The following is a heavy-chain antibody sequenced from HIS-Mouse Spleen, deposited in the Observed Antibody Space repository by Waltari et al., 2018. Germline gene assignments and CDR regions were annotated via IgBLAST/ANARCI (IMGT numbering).Heavy chain of an antibody. Sequence: QLQLQESGPGLVKPSETLSLTRTASGGSISSSIYYWGWLRQPPGKGLEWIGSIYYSGSTYYNPSLKSRVTISVDTSKNQFSLKLSSVTAADTAVYYCAREIPYSSSWYDWYFDLWGRGTLVTVSS. CDR2: IYYSGST. D-gene: IGHD6-13*01. CDR1: GGSISSSIYY. CDR3: AREIPYSSSWYDWYFDL. J-gene: IGHJ2*01. V-gene: IGHV4-39*07.